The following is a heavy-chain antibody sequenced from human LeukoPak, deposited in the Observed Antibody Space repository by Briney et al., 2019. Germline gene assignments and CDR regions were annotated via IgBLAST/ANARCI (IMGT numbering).Heavy chain of an antibody. CDR2: ISGSGGST. CDR3: AKVSLKIQLWPRLFGY. V-gene: IGHV3-23*01. J-gene: IGHJ4*02. Sequence: PGGSLRLSCAASGFTFSSYAMSWVRQAPGKGLEWVSAISGSGGSTYYADSVKGRFTISRDNSKNTLYLQMNSLRAEDTAVYYCAKVSLKIQLWPRLFGYWGQGTLVTVSS. CDR1: GFTFSSYA. D-gene: IGHD5-18*01.